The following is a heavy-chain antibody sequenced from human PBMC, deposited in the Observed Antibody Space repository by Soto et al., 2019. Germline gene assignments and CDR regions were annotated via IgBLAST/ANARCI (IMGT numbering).Heavy chain of an antibody. CDR2: ISAYNGNT. J-gene: IGHJ2*01. D-gene: IGHD1-26*01. Sequence: ASVKVSCKASGYTFTSYGISWVRQAPGQGLEWMGWISAYNGNTNYAQKLQGRVTMTTGTSTSTAYMELRSLRSDDTAVYYCARDSSVVGATSLGYFDLWGRGTLVTVSS. CDR3: ARDSSVVGATSLGYFDL. CDR1: GYTFTSYG. V-gene: IGHV1-18*04.